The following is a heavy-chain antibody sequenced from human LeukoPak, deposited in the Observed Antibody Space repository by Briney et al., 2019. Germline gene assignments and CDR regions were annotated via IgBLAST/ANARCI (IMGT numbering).Heavy chain of an antibody. J-gene: IGHJ3*02. D-gene: IGHD3-10*02. V-gene: IGHV3-23*01. CDR3: AKCSANYYNDAFDI. CDR2: IRGGGGVS. CDR1: GFTFDNYA. Sequence: PGGSLRPSCAASGFTFDNYAMNWVRQAPGKGLEWVAVIRGGGGVSFYSDSVKGRFTISRDNSKNTLYLQMNSLRAEDTAMYYCAKCSANYYNDAFDIWGRGTMVTVSS.